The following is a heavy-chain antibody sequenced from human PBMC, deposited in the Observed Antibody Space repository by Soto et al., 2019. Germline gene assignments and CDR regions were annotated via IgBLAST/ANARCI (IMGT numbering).Heavy chain of an antibody. CDR1: GYTFTSYY. CDR2: INPSGGST. J-gene: IGHJ3*02. CDR3: ATHMVTGGAFDI. V-gene: IGHV1-46*01. Sequence: GASVKVSCKASGYTFTSYYMHWVRQAPGQGLEWMGIINPSGGSTSYAQKFQGRVTMTRDTSTSTVYMELSSLRSEDTAVYYCATHMVTGGAFDIWGQGTMVTVSS. D-gene: IGHD2-21*02.